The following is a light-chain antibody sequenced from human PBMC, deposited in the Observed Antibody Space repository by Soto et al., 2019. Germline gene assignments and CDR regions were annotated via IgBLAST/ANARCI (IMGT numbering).Light chain of an antibody. J-gene: IGKJ5*01. Sequence: EIVLTQSPATLSLSPGETATLSCRASQSVGSYLAWYQKKPGQAPRLLIYDASNRATGIPARFSGSGSGTDFTLTISSLEPEDFAVYYCQQRSNWPITFGQGTRLEIK. CDR2: DAS. CDR1: QSVGSY. V-gene: IGKV3-11*01. CDR3: QQRSNWPIT.